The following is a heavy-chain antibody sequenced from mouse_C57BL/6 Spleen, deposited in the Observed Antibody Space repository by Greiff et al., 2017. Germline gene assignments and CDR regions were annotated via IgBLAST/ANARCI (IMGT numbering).Heavy chain of an antibody. D-gene: IGHD2-4*01. CDR2: ISYDGSN. J-gene: IGHJ2*01. CDR1: GYSITSGYY. Sequence: ESGPGLVKPSQSLSLTCSVTGYSITSGYYWNWIRQFPGNKLEWMGYISYDGSNNYNPSLKNRISITRDTSKNQFFLKLNSVTTEDTATYYCARKEDYDGYFDYWGQGTTLTVSS. CDR3: ARKEDYDGYFDY. V-gene: IGHV3-6*01.